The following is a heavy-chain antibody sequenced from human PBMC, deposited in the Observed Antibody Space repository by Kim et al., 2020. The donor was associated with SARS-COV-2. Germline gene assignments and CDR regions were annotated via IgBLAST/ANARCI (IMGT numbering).Heavy chain of an antibody. V-gene: IGHV3-23*03. CDR2: IYSGGSST. Sequence: GGSLRLFCAASGFTFSSYAMSWVRQAPGKGLEWVSVIYSGGSSTYYADSVKGRFTISRDNSKNTLYLQMNSLRAEDTAVYYCAKCLGSPAAAGTYDYYYYGMDVWGQGTTVTVSS. D-gene: IGHD6-13*01. CDR3: AKCLGSPAAAGTYDYYYYGMDV. J-gene: IGHJ6*02. CDR1: GFTFSSYA.